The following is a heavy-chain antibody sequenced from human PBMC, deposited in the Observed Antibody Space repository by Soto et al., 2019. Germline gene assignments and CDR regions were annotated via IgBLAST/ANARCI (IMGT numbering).Heavy chain of an antibody. CDR3: ARGSGYDPIYFDY. J-gene: IGHJ4*02. CDR1: GGSFSGYY. V-gene: IGHV4-34*01. D-gene: IGHD5-12*01. Sequence: ETLSLTCAVYGGSFSGYYWSWIRQPPGKGLEWIGEINHSGSTNYNPSLKSRVTISVDTSENQFSLKLSSVTAADTAVYYCARGSGYDPIYFDYWGQGTLVTVSS. CDR2: INHSGST.